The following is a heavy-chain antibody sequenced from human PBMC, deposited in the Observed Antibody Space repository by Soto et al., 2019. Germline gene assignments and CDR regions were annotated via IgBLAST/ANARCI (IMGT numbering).Heavy chain of an antibody. V-gene: IGHV3-73*02. D-gene: IGHD2-21*02. CDR2: IRSKANSYAT. CDR1: GFTFSGSA. Sequence: EVQLVESGGGLVQPGGSLKLSCAASGFTFSGSAMHWVRQASGKGLEWVGRIRSKANSYATAYAASVKGRFTISRDDSKNTAYLQMNSLKPEDTAVYYCTLPPGGDCCPWGQGTLVTVSS. J-gene: IGHJ5*02. CDR3: TLPPGGDCCP.